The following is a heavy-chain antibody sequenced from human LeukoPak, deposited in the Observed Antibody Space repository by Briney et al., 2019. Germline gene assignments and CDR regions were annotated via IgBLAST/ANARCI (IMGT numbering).Heavy chain of an antibody. D-gene: IGHD3-3*01. J-gene: IGHJ2*01. Sequence: ASVKVSCKASGYAFTSYGISWVRQAPGQGLEWMGWISAYNGNTNYAQKLQGRVTMTTDTSTSTDYMELRSLRSDDTAVYYCARVRYYDFWNGYSEWYFDLWGRGTLVTVSP. CDR1: GYAFTSYG. V-gene: IGHV1-18*01. CDR2: ISAYNGNT. CDR3: ARVRYYDFWNGYSEWYFDL.